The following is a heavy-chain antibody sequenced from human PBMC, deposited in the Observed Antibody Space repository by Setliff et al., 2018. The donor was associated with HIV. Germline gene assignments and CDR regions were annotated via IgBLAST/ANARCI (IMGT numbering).Heavy chain of an antibody. J-gene: IGHJ5*02. CDR1: GVSISTSGYF. V-gene: IGHV4-61*03. D-gene: IGHD3-10*01. CDR3: ARVAKDSSFFSASGPSYFDP. CDR2: VHSSAIV. Sequence: PSETLSLTCTVSGVSISTSGYFWGWIRQVPGGRLQWIGHVHSSAIVNYSPSLSSRLTISAQSSKNDFSPTLKSVTTADTALYFCARVAKDSSFFSASGPSYFDPWGHGTLVTVSS.